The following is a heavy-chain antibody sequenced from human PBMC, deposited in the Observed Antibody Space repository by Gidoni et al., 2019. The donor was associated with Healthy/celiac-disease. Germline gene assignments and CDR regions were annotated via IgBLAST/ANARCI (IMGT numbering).Heavy chain of an antibody. CDR2: ISSSSSYT. D-gene: IGHD3-10*01. V-gene: IGHV3-11*06. J-gene: IGHJ6*02. Sequence: QVQLVESGGGLVKPGGSLRLSCAAYGFTFSDYYMSWIRQAPGKGLEWVSYISSSSSYTNYADSVKGRFTISRDNAKNSLYLQMNSLRAEDTAVYYCARDKPGRKLWFGESYYYGMDVWGQGTTVTVSS. CDR3: ARDKPGRKLWFGESYYYGMDV. CDR1: GFTFSDYY.